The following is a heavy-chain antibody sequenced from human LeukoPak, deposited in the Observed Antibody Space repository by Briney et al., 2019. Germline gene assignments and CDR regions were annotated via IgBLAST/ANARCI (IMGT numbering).Heavy chain of an antibody. CDR2: IYSGGST. CDR1: GFTFSSNY. V-gene: IGHV3-66*02. Sequence: GGSLRLSCAASGFTFSSNYMSWVRQAPGKGLERVSVIYSGGSTYYADSVKGRFTISRDNSKNTLCLQMNSLRAEDTAVYYCARERNMIVENWGQGTLVTVSS. CDR3: ARERNMIVEN. D-gene: IGHD3-22*01. J-gene: IGHJ4*02.